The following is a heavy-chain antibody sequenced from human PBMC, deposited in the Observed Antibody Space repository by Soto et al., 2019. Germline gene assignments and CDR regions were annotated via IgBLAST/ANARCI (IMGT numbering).Heavy chain of an antibody. V-gene: IGHV3-11*06. J-gene: IGHJ4*02. D-gene: IGHD2-8*01. CDR2: ISSSSSYT. CDR3: ARTPDCTNGVCSAGFDY. CDR1: GFTFSDYY. Sequence: LRLSCAASGFTFSDYYMSWIRQAPGKGLEWVSYISSSSSYTNYADSVKGRFTISRDNAKNSLYLQMNSLRAEDTAVYYCARTPDCTNGVCSAGFDYWGQGTLVTVSS.